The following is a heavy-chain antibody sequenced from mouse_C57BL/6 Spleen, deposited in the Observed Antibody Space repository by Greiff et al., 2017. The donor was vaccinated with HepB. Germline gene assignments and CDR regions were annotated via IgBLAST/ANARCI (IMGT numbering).Heavy chain of an antibody. CDR2: INPNNGGT. CDR1: GYTFTDYY. J-gene: IGHJ2*01. D-gene: IGHD3-1*01. V-gene: IGHV1-26*01. Sequence: VQLQQSGPELAKPGASVKISCKASGYTFTDYYMNWVKQSHGKSLEWIGDINPNNGGTSYNQKFKGKATLTVDKSSSTAYMELRSLTSEDSAVYYCARTLDYYFDYWGQGTTLTVSS. CDR3: ARTLDYYFDY.